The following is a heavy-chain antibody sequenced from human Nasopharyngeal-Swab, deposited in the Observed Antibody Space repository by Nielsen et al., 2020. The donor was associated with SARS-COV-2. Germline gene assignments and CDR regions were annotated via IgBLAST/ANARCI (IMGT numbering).Heavy chain of an antibody. Sequence: GGSLRLSCATSGFTFNNHDMNWVRQAPGQGLEWVSSINSGGSHKYYGDSVKGRFTISRDNDRNSLSLQMINLRAEDTAVYYCASSYSSLVGFSYGMDLWGQGTTVTVSS. D-gene: IGHD6-19*01. CDR2: INSGGSHK. J-gene: IGHJ6*02. CDR3: ASSYSSLVGFSYGMDL. CDR1: GFTFNNHD. V-gene: IGHV3-21*06.